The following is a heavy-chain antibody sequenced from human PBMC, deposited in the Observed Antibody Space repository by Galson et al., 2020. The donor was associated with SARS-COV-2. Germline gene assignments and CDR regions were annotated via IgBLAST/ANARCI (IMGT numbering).Heavy chain of an antibody. CDR2: IYNSGGT. V-gene: IGHV4-39*07. CDR3: ARYASATYFDS. CDR1: GASSSSSSSYY. Sequence: SETLSLTCTVSGASSSSSSSYYWGWIRQPPGKGLEWIGSIYNSGGTHYNPSLKSRVTISIDTSANQSSLKVSSVTAADTAVYYCARYASATYFDSWGQGTLVTVSS. D-gene: IGHD2-15*01. J-gene: IGHJ4*02.